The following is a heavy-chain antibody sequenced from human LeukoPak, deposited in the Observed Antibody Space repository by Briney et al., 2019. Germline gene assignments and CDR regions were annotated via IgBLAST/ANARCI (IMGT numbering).Heavy chain of an antibody. Sequence: GGSLRLSCAASGFTFSNYWMYWVRQAPGKGLVWVSRINSDGSSTYYADSVKGRFTISRDNSKNTLYLQMSSLRAEDTAVYYCLKGVKGETTRDYWGQGTLVTVSS. V-gene: IGHV3-74*01. D-gene: IGHD4-17*01. CDR1: GFTFSNYW. J-gene: IGHJ4*02. CDR2: INSDGSST. CDR3: LKGVKGETTRDY.